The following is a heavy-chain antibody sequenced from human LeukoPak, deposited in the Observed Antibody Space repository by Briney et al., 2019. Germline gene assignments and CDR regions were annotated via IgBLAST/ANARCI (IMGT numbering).Heavy chain of an antibody. CDR3: ARDQGVAPLDAFDI. V-gene: IGHV3-21*01. Sequence: PGGSLRLSCAASGFTFSSYSMNWVRQAPGKGLEWVSSISSSSSYIYYADSVKGRFTISRDNAKNSLYLQMNSLRAEDTAVYYCARDQGVAPLDAFDIWGQGTMVTVSS. CDR2: ISSSSSYI. D-gene: IGHD3-10*01. CDR1: GFTFSSYS. J-gene: IGHJ3*02.